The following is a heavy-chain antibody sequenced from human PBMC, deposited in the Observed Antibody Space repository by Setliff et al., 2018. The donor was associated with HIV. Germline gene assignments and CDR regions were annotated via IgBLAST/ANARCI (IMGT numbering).Heavy chain of an antibody. CDR3: ARHLIPGDPRYSSSWYY. J-gene: IGHJ4*02. CDR2: IYPGDSNT. V-gene: IGHV5-51*01. D-gene: IGHD6-13*01. CDR1: GYNFASYW. Sequence: GESLKISCKGSGYNFASYWIGWVRQMPGKGLEWMGIIYPGDSNTKYSPSFQGQVTLSADKSISTAYLQWSSLKAPDTAMYYCARHLIPGDPRYSSSWYYWGQGTLVTVSS.